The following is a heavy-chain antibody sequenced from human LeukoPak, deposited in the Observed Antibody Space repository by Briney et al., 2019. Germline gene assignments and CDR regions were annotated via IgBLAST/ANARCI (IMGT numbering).Heavy chain of an antibody. V-gene: IGHV3-7*01. CDR1: GITFSSYW. CDR2: IKQDGSET. CDR3: ATDRYIYDSGSYYFWFAY. Sequence: PGGSLRLSCAASGITFSSYWMSWVRQAPGRGLEWVANIKQDGSETYYVDSVKGRFIISRDNAKKSVYLQMNSLRVEDTAVYYCATDRYIYDSGSYYFWFAYWGQGTLVTVPS. D-gene: IGHD3-10*01. J-gene: IGHJ4*02.